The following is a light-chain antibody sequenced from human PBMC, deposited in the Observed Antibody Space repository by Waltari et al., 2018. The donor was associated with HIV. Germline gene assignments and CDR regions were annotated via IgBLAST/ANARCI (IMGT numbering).Light chain of an antibody. J-gene: IGLJ2*01. CDR2: KDS. V-gene: IGLV3-25*03. Sequence: SYELTQPTSVSVSPGQTARITCSGDALPKQYTYWYHQKPGQAPVLGIYKDSERPSGIPERFSGSNSGTTVTLTISGVQAEDEADYYCQSADSSGSPYVVFGGGTKLTVL. CDR1: ALPKQY. CDR3: QSADSSGSPYVV.